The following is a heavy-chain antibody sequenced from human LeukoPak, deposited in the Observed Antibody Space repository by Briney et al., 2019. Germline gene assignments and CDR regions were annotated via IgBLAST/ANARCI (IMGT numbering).Heavy chain of an antibody. CDR2: ISYDGSNK. J-gene: IGHJ4*02. D-gene: IGHD6-6*01. V-gene: IGHV3-30-3*01. Sequence: PGGSLRLSCAASGFTFSGYPIHWVRQAPGKGLEWVAVISYDGSNKYYADSVKGRFTISRDNSKNTLYLQMNSLRAEDTAVYYCARMELGYSSSQWPYYFDYWGQGTLVTVSS. CDR1: GFTFSGYP. CDR3: ARMELGYSSSQWPYYFDY.